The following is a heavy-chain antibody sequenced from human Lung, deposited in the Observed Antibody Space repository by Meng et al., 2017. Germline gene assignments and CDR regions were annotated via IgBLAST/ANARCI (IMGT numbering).Heavy chain of an antibody. V-gene: IGHV4-34*01. J-gene: IGHJ4*02. Sequence: QVQLKQWGAGLLKPSETLSLPCVVSGGSLSDYYWSWIRQPPGKGLEWIGEINHSGSTNYNLSLESRATISVDTSQNNLSLKLSSVTAADSAVYYCARGPTTMAHDFDYWGQGTLVTVSS. CDR1: GGSLSDYY. CDR3: ARGPTTMAHDFDY. CDR2: INHSGST. D-gene: IGHD4-11*01.